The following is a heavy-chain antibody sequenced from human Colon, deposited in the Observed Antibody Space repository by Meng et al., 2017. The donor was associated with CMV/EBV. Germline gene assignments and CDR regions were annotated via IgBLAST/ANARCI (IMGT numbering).Heavy chain of an antibody. CDR3: ARATKSSCWEVLDY. CDR1: GESFSGYY. Sequence: AHLQQVGAGLLKPSGPLSPPCAVYGESFSGYYWTWIRQPPGRGLEWIGESYYTGSTNYSPSLKSRVTISLDTSKNQFSLKLNSVTAADTAVYYCARATKSSCWEVLDYWGHGTLVTVSS. J-gene: IGHJ4*01. V-gene: IGHV4-34*01. CDR2: SYYTGST. D-gene: IGHD2-2*01.